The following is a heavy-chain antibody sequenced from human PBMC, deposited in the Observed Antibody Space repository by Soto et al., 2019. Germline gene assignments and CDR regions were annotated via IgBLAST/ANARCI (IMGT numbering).Heavy chain of an antibody. CDR1: GFPLSSNG. CDR2: IWYDGTKT. J-gene: IGHJ4*02. V-gene: IGHV3-33*01. Sequence: QVQLVESGGGVVQPERSLRLSCVASGFPLSSNGMHWVRQAPGKGLEWVATIWYDGTKTYYADYVKGRFTISRDNSNNTLYLQMNSLRAEDTAVYYCARDTGRGWYPGYWGQGTLVAVSS. D-gene: IGHD6-19*01. CDR3: ARDTGRGWYPGY.